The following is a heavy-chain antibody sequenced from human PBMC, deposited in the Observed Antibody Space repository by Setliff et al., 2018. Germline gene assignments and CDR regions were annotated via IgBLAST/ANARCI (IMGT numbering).Heavy chain of an antibody. J-gene: IGHJ4*02. CDR2: IFYSGRT. D-gene: IGHD3-16*01. CDR1: GASITNINYY. CDR3: ARLPNYVWGSPVDY. Sequence: SETLSLTCTVSGASITNINYYWGLIRQPPGKGLEWIGSIFYSGRTFYNPSLKSRVTISVDTSKNQFSLTLSSVTAADTAVYYCARLPNYVWGSPVDYWGQGTRGTSPQ. V-gene: IGHV4-39*01.